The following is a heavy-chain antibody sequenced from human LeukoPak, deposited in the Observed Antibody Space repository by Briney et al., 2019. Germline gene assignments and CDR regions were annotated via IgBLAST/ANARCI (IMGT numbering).Heavy chain of an antibody. CDR1: GSTFSTYW. CDR3: ARDGGAATPYDY. V-gene: IGHV3-74*01. Sequence: GGSLRLSCVASGSTFSTYWIHWVRQAPGKGLVWVSRITNDESSANFAVSVNGRFIVSRDNAKSTVYLQMNSLTAEDTAVYYCARDGGAATPYDYWGQGTLVTVSS. D-gene: IGHD2-15*01. CDR2: ITNDESSA. J-gene: IGHJ4*02.